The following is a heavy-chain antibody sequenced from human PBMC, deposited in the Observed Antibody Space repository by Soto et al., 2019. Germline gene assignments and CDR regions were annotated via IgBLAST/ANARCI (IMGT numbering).Heavy chain of an antibody. CDR3: AGAGRGVAGHNWFDP. CDR2: IYYSGST. J-gene: IGHJ5*02. V-gene: IGHV4-39*01. CDR1: GGSISSSSYY. Sequence: QLQLQESGPGLVKPSETLSLTCTVSGGSISSSSYYWGWIRQPPGKGLEWIGSIYYSGSTNYTPSLKSRVPISEHTSKNQFSLKLSSVNAADTAVYYCAGAGRGVAGHNWFDPWGQGTLVTVSS. D-gene: IGHD6-19*01.